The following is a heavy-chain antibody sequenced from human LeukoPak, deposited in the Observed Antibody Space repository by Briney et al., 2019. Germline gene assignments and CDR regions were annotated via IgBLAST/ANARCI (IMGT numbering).Heavy chain of an antibody. CDR3: ARRGRAYSGSYMDV. J-gene: IGHJ6*03. V-gene: IGHV5-51*01. Sequence: GASLKISCKGSGYIFTNQWIGWVRPMPGKGLEWMGIIYPGDSDTRYSPSFQGQVTISADKSISTAYLQWSSLKASDTAIYYCARRGRAYSGSYMDVWGEGTTVTVS. CDR1: GYIFTNQW. D-gene: IGHD5-12*01. CDR2: IYPGDSDT.